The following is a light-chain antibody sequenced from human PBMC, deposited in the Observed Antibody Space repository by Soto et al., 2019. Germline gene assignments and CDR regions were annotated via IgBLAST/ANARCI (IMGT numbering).Light chain of an antibody. V-gene: IGLV1-40*01. Sequence: QSALTQPPSVSGAPGQRVTIDCTGTTNNIGAGYDVQWYRQVPGTAPKLLIYGNGNRPSGVPDRFSASKFGTSASLTIAGIQADDEADYYCQSYDNSLTVSVFGGGTKLTVL. CDR1: TNNIGAGYD. J-gene: IGLJ3*02. CDR3: QSYDNSLTVSV. CDR2: GNG.